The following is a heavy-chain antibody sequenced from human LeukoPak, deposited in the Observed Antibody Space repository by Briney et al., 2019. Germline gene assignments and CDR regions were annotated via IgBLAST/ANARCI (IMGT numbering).Heavy chain of an antibody. V-gene: IGHV1-2*02. CDR3: ARDNLTAAAGFDFDY. D-gene: IGHD6-13*01. Sequence: ASVKVSCKASGYTFTGYYMHWVRQAPGQGLEWMGWINPNSGGTNYAQKFQGRVTMTRDTSISTAYMELSRLRSDGTAVYYCARDNLTAAAGFDFDYWGQGTLVTVSS. CDR1: GYTFTGYY. J-gene: IGHJ4*02. CDR2: INPNSGGT.